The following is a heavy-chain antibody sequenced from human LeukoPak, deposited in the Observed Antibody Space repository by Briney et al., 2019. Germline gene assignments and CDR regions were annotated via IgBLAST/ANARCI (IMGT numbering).Heavy chain of an antibody. CDR2: IYYSGST. J-gene: IGHJ5*02. V-gene: IGHV4-30-4*01. CDR1: GGSISSGDYY. CDR3: ARDRRLRSFVPTGGFDP. D-gene: IGHD3-9*01. Sequence: SETLSLTCTVSGGSISSGDYYWSWIRQPPGKGLEWIGYIYYSGSTYYNPSLKSRVTISVDTSKNQFSLKLSSVTAADTAVYYCARDRRLRSFVPTGGFDPWGQGTLVTVSS.